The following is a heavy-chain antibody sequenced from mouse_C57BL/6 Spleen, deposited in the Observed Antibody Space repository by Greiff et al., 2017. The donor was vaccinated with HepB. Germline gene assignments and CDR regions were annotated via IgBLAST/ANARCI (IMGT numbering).Heavy chain of an antibody. CDR2: INPYNGGT. CDR1: GYTFTDYY. Sequence: EVQLQQSGPVLVKPGASVKMSCKASGYTFTDYYMNWVKQSHGKSLEWIGVINPYNGGTSYNQKFKGKATLTVDKSSSTAYMELNSLTSEDSAVYYCARSMTKISHYYGSSPFDYWGQGTTLTVSS. V-gene: IGHV1-19*01. D-gene: IGHD1-1*01. CDR3: ARSMTKISHYYGSSPFDY. J-gene: IGHJ2*01.